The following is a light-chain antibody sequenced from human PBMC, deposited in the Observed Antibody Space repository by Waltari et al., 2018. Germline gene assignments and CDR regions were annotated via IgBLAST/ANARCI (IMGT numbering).Light chain of an antibody. V-gene: IGKV1-5*03. CDR2: KAS. J-gene: IGKJ4*01. CDR1: QSIRNW. CDR3: QQYNSYSLLT. Sequence: CRASQSIRNWLAWYQQKPGKAPKLLLYKASTLESGVPSRFSGSGSGTEFTLTISSLQPDDFATYYCQQYNSYSLLTFGGGTKVEIK.